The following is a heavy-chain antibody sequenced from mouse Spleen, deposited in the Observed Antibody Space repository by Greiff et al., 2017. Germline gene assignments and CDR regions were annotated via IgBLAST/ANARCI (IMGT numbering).Heavy chain of an antibody. CDR2: IRSKSNNYAT. V-gene: IGHV10-1*01. CDR3: VRFDYYLDY. J-gene: IGHJ2*01. Sequence: EVQVVESGGGLVQPKGSLKLSCAASGFSFNTYAMNWVRQAPGKGLEWVARIRSKSNNYATYYADSVKDRFTISRDDSESMLYLQMINLKTEDTAMYYCVRFDYYLDYWGQGTTLTVSS. CDR1: GFSFNTYA.